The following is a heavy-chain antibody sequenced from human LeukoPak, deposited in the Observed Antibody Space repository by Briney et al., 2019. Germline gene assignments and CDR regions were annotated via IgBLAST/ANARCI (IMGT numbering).Heavy chain of an antibody. V-gene: IGHV3-21*01. J-gene: IGHJ6*03. CDR1: GFTFSSYW. CDR2: ISSSSSYI. Sequence: GGSLRLSCAASGFTFSSYWMSWVRQAPGKGLEWVSSISSSSSYIYYADSVKGRFTISRDNAKNSLYLQMNSLRAEDTAVYYCARETSDPYYYYYYMDVWGKGTTVTVSS. CDR3: ARETSDPYYYYYYMDV.